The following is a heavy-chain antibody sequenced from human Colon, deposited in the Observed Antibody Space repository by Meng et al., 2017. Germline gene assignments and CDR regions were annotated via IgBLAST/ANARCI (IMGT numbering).Heavy chain of an antibody. CDR1: GGSISTSGYY. CDR3: VRSSGWVRTGFDP. Sequence: QPQLQESGPGLVKPSEALSLTCSVSGGSISTSGYYWGWIRQPPGKGMEWIGSIGHSGLPSYPPSLKSRVTVSIDTSKSQFSLKLTSVTAADTAVYYCVRSSGWVRTGFDPWGQGTLVTVSS. CDR2: IGHSGLP. J-gene: IGHJ5*02. D-gene: IGHD6-19*01. V-gene: IGHV4-39*01.